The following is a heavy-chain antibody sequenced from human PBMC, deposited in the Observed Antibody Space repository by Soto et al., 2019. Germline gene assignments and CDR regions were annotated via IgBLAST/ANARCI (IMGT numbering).Heavy chain of an antibody. CDR2: IIPIFGTA. Sequence: SVKGSFKASVGTFSSYAISWLRQAPVQGLECIGGIIPIFGTANYAQKFQGRVTITADKSTSTAYMELSRLRSEDTAVYYCAGEQAGEYSSSTSCYTISLDTWGQGTLVNESS. J-gene: IGHJ5*02. CDR3: AGEQAGEYSSSTSCYTISLDT. CDR1: VGTFSSYA. D-gene: IGHD2-2*02. V-gene: IGHV1-69*06.